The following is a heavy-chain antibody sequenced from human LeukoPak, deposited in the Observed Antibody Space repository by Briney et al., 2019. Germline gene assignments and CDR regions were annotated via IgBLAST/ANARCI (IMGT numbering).Heavy chain of an antibody. CDR3: ARDLMCSGGSCYSRPSDF. CDR2: INTNTGNP. J-gene: IGHJ4*02. Sequence: ASVKVSCKASGCTFTNYAINWVRQAPGQGLEWMGWINTNTGNPTYAQGFTGRFVFSLDTSVSTAHLQISSLKAEDTAVYYCARDLMCSGGSCYSRPSDFWGQGTLVTVSS. D-gene: IGHD2-15*01. CDR1: GCTFTNYA. V-gene: IGHV7-4-1*02.